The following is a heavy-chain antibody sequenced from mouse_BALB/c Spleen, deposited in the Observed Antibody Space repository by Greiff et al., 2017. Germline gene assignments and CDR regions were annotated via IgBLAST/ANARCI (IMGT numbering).Heavy chain of an antibody. CDR1: GFSLTSYD. Sequence: VQLVESGPGLVAPSQSLSITCTVSGFSLTSYDISWIRQPPGKGLEWLGVIWTGGGTNYNSAFMARLSISKDNSTSQVFLKMNSLQTDDTAIYYCVRDRRGNYDYWGQGTTLTVSS. CDR3: VRDRRGNYDY. V-gene: IGHV2-9-2*01. D-gene: IGHD2-1*01. CDR2: IWTGGGT. J-gene: IGHJ2*01.